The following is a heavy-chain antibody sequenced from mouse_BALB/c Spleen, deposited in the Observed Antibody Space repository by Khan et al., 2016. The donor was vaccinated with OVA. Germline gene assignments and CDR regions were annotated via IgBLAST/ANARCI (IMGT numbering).Heavy chain of an antibody. Sequence: VQLQQSGAELAKPGASVKMSCKASGYTFTSYWMHWVKQRPGQGLEWIGYINPSTDYTEYNQKFKDKATLTADKSSSTAYMQLTSLTSEDSAVYYCVNQGSSSAWFTYWGQGTLVTVSA. CDR1: GYTFTSYW. V-gene: IGHV1-7*01. J-gene: IGHJ3*01. D-gene: IGHD1-1*01. CDR3: VNQGSSSAWFTY. CDR2: INPSTDYT.